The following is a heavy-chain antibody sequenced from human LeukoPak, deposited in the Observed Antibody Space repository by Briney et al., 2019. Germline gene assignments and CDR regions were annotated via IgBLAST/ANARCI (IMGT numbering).Heavy chain of an antibody. CDR1: GYTFTSYY. Sequence: ASVKVSCKASGYTFTSYYMHWVRQAPGQGLEWMGIINPSGGSTSYAQKFQGRVTMTRDTSTSTVYMELSSLRSEDTAVYYCAVELPGGNSAGADFDCWGQGTLVTVSS. J-gene: IGHJ4*02. D-gene: IGHD4-23*01. CDR3: AVELPGGNSAGADFDC. CDR2: INPSGGST. V-gene: IGHV1-46*01.